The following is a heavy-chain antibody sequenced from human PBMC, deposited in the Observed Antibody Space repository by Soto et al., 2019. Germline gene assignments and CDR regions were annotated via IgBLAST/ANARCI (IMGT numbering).Heavy chain of an antibody. V-gene: IGHV3-72*01. CDR3: DRSQYNYDSSGYYALAY. J-gene: IGHJ4*02. D-gene: IGHD3-22*01. Sequence: GGSLRLSFAASGFTFSDHYMDWVRQAPGEGLEWVGRTRNKAKSYTTDYAASVKGRFIISRDKSRNSLYLQMNSLKSEDSAVYYCDRSQYNYDSSGYYALAYWGKGT. CDR1: GFTFSDHY. CDR2: TRNKAKSYTT.